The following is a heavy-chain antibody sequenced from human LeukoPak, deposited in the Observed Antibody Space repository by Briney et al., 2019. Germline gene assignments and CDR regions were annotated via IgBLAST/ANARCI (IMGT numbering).Heavy chain of an antibody. D-gene: IGHD6-19*01. CDR3: ARSRGRVAVAGTVFSY. J-gene: IGHJ4*02. Sequence: ASVKVSCTASGYTFSSYYMHWVRQAPGQGLEWMGIINPSGGSTSYAQKFQGRVTMTRDTSTSTVYMELSSLRSEDTAVYYCARSRGRVAVAGTVFSYWGQGTLVTVSS. CDR1: GYTFSSYY. V-gene: IGHV1-46*01. CDR2: INPSGGST.